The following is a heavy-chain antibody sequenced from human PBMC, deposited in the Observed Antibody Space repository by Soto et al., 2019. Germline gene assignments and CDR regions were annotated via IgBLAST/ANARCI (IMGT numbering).Heavy chain of an antibody. J-gene: IGHJ4*02. CDR2: INPNSGGT. CDR1: GYTFTGYY. Sequence: ASVKVSCKASGYTFTGYYMHWVRQAPGQGLEWMGWINPNSGGTNYAQKFQGRVTMTRDTSISTAYMELSRLRSDDTAVYYCARVEKLWLRSFPPGYWGQGTLVTLS. D-gene: IGHD5-18*01. V-gene: IGHV1-2*02. CDR3: ARVEKLWLRSFPPGY.